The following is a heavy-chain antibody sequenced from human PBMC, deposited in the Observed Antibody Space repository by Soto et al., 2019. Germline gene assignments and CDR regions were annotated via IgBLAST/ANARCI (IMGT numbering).Heavy chain of an antibody. CDR1: GFPFGTYW. Sequence: GGSLRLSCAASGFPFGTYWMHWVRQVPGKGLVWVSRINGAGSSITYADSVKGRFTISIDSSKNTLYLQMNSLRAKDTAVYYCAKDLRLRIAAAGYWSQGTPVTGSS. D-gene: IGHD6-13*01. CDR2: INGAGSSI. J-gene: IGHJ4*02. CDR3: AKDLRLRIAAAGY. V-gene: IGHV3-74*01.